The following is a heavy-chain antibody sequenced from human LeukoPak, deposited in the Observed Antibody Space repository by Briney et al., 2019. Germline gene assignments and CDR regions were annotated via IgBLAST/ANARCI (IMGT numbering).Heavy chain of an antibody. J-gene: IGHJ4*02. CDR1: GGSISSYY. V-gene: IGHV4-4*07. D-gene: IGHD3-3*01. CDR3: ARDGGANWNYDFWSGYLDY. CDR2: IYTSGST. Sequence: SETLSLTCTVSGGSISSYYWSWIRQPAGKGLEWIGRIYTSGSTNYNPSLKSRVTMSVDTSKNQFSLKLGSVTAADTAVYYCARDGGANWNYDFWSGYLDYWGQGTLVTVSS.